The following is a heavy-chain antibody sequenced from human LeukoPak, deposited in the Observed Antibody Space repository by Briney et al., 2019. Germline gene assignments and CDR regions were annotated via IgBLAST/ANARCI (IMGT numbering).Heavy chain of an antibody. Sequence: PGGSLRLSCAVSGFAISTYAMGWVRQAPGRGLEWVSALSANGANTYYADSVKGRFTISRDNSKYMLYLQMNSLRADDTAVYYCAKDFRGSYDYWGQGALVTVSS. D-gene: IGHD3-16*01. CDR1: GFAISTYA. J-gene: IGHJ4*02. CDR3: AKDFRGSYDY. CDR2: LSANGANT. V-gene: IGHV3-23*01.